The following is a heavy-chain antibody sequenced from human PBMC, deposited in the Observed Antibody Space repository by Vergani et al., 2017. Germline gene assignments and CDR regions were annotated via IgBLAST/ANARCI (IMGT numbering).Heavy chain of an antibody. V-gene: IGHV5-51*01. CDR1: GYSFTSYW. Sequence: EVQLVQSGAEVKKPGESLKISCKGSGYSFTSYWIGWVRQTPGKGLEWMGIIYPGNSDTSYSPSFQGDVTISANKSISTAYLQWSSLKASNAAMYYCTGRVAVAAAIYSWFDPWGQGTLVTVSS. J-gene: IGHJ5*02. CDR2: IYPGNSDT. CDR3: TGRVAVAAAIYSWFDP. D-gene: IGHD6-13*01.